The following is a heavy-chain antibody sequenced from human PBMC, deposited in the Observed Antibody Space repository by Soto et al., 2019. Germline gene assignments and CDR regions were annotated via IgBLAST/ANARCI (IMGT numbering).Heavy chain of an antibody. V-gene: IGHV3-74*01. J-gene: IGHJ4*02. CDR1: GFTFSSYW. D-gene: IGHD5-12*01. CDR3: ARGNTGYGNFDL. Sequence: EVQLVESGGGLVQPGGSLRLSCAASGFTFSSYWMHWVRQAPGKGLVWVSRIYTDGNTYYADSVKGRFTISRDNAKNTLYLQMNSVRAEDTALYYCARGNTGYGNFDLWGQGTLVTVSS. CDR2: IYTDGNT.